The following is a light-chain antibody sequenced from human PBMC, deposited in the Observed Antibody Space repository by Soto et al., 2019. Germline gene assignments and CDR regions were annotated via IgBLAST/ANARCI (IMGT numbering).Light chain of an antibody. CDR2: WAS. CDR3: QQYYTTLT. J-gene: IGKJ4*01. Sequence: DIVMTQSPESLAVSLGERATINCKSSQSVLYNSDNKNYLAWYQQKPGQPPKLLIYWASTRDSGVPDRFSGSGSGADFTPTISSLQAEDVAVYYCQQYYTTLTFGGGTKVEIK. V-gene: IGKV4-1*01. CDR1: QSVLYNSDNKNY.